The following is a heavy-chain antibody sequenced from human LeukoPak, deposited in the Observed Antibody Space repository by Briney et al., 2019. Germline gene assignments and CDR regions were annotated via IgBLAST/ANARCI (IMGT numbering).Heavy chain of an antibody. V-gene: IGHV3-21*01. CDR3: ARVSNSGWGSRFGP. CDR2: ISSSSSYI. J-gene: IGHJ5*02. D-gene: IGHD6-19*01. CDR1: GFTFSSYS. Sequence: GGSLRLSCAASGFTFSSYSMNWVRQAPGKGLEWVSSISSSSSYISYADSLKGRFTISRDNAKNSLYLQMNSLRAEDTAVYYCARVSNSGWGSRFGPWGQGTLVTVSS.